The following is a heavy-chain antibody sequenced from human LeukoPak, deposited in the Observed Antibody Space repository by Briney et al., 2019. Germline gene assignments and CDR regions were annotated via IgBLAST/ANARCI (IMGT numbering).Heavy chain of an antibody. CDR2: ISHNGDST. CDR3: ARDGPGYSSGWYWFDP. D-gene: IGHD6-13*01. J-gene: IGHJ5*02. V-gene: IGHV3-64*01. CDR1: GFTFSTYV. Sequence: GGSLRLSCAASGFTFSTYVMHWVPQAPGKGLEYVSTISHNGDSTFYANSVKGRFTISRDNAKNTLYLQMGSLRPEDMAVYYCARDGPGYSSGWYWFDPWGQGTLVTVSS.